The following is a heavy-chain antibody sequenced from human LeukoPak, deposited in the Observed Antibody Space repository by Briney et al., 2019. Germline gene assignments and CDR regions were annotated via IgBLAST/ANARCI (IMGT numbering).Heavy chain of an antibody. CDR2: IAYEGSKK. CDR1: GSIFSRHL. J-gene: IGHJ4*02. Sequence: GGSLLLSCAASGSIFSRHLLHCVRQAPGKGLEWVAVIAYEGSKKYHAASVKGRFAIYRDNYHETVYLQMNSLRPEDTAVYYCAREGDSLCTFDSWGRGTLVTVSS. V-gene: IGHV3-30*01. D-gene: IGHD2-8*01. CDR3: AREGDSLCTFDS.